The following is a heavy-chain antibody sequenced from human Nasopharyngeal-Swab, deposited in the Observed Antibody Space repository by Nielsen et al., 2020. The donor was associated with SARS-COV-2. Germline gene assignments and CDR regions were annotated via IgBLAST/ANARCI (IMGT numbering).Heavy chain of an antibody. CDR1: GFTFSSYS. D-gene: IGHD3-22*01. J-gene: IGHJ4*02. CDR3: VRAGRGGYYDY. Sequence: GESLKISCVASGFTFSSYSMHWVRQAPGKGLEYVSATTSDGGITYYADSVKGRFTISRDNSKNTLYLQMGSLRADDMAVYFCVRAGRGGYYDYWGQGTLVTVSS. CDR2: TTSDGGIT. V-gene: IGHV3-64*02.